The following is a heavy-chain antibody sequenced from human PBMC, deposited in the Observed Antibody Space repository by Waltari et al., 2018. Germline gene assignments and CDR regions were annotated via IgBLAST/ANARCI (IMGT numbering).Heavy chain of an antibody. V-gene: IGHV4-59*11. CDR3: AGDWGVVRPLYYVDY. CDR1: GGSISSHY. Sequence: QVQLQESGPGLVKPSETLSLTCTVSGGSISSHYWSWIRQPPGKGLGWIWEIYSRRSNNYNPARRSRITISVDTSKNKFVQKLSSVTAADTAVYYCAGDWGVVRPLYYVDYWGQGTLVTVSS. CDR2: IYSRRSN. D-gene: IGHD2-15*01. J-gene: IGHJ4*02.